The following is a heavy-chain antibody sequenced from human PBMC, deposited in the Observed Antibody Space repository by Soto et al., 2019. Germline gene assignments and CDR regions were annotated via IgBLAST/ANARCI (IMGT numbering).Heavy chain of an antibody. CDR1: GFTFRSYT. V-gene: IGHV3-21*01. CDR3: AREKDSGYELDY. Sequence: ELQLVESGGGLVKPGESLRLSCAASGFTFRSYTMNWVRQAPGKGLEWVSSITWKSDYIYYADSVQGRFTISRDNARNSLYLQLNSLRAEDSAVYYCAREKDSGYELDYWGQGTLVSVSS. D-gene: IGHD5-12*01. J-gene: IGHJ4*02. CDR2: ITWKSDYI.